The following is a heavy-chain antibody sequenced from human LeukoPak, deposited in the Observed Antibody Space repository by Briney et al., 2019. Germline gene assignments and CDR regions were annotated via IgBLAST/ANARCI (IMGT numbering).Heavy chain of an antibody. CDR1: GFTFSSYA. CDR2: ISSSGSTT. CDR3: AEKKNFYFDY. V-gene: IGHV3-23*01. D-gene: IGHD1-7*01. Sequence: GGSLRLSCAASGFTFSSYAMSWVRQAPGKGLEWVSAISSSGSTTYYADSVKGRFTISRDNSKNTLHLQMNSLRAEDTAVYYCAEKKNFYFDYWGQGTLVTASS. J-gene: IGHJ4*02.